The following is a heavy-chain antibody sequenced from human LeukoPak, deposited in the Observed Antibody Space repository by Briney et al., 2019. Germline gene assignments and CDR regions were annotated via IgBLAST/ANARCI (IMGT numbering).Heavy chain of an antibody. J-gene: IGHJ6*03. CDR1: GGSISSGSYY. D-gene: IGHD3-9*01. Sequence: SETLSLTCTVSGGSISSGSYYWSWIRQPAGKGLEWIGRIYTSGSTNYNPSLKSRVTISVDTSKNQFSLKLSSVTAADTAVYYCARVAHCDTLLHYYYYMDVWGKGTTVTVSS. CDR3: ARVAHCDTLLHYYYYMDV. CDR2: IYTSGST. V-gene: IGHV4-61*02.